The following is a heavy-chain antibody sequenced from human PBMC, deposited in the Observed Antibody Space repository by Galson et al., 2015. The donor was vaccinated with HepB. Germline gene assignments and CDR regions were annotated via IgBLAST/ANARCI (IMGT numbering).Heavy chain of an antibody. V-gene: IGHV7-4-1*02. Sequence: VSCKASGYIFARHAMNWVRQAPGQGLEWMGWISTNTGKSAYAQVFTGRFVFSLDTSVNTAYLQITRLEAEDTALYYCARDGGSGRFLDVWGQGTSVTVSS. CDR2: ISTNTGKS. CDR1: GYIFARHA. J-gene: IGHJ6*02. CDR3: ARDGGSGRFLDV. D-gene: IGHD3-3*01.